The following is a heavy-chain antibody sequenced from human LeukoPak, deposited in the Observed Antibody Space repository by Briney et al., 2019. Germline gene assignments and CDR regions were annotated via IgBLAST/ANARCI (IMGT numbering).Heavy chain of an antibody. V-gene: IGHV3-21*01. CDR2: LSSSSSYI. Sequence: GSLRLSCSASGFTFSSHWLNWVRPAPGEGLEWVSSLSSSSSYIYYADSVKGRFTISRDNAKNSLYLQMNSLRAEDTAVYYCARGGGYSGYGLPDAFDIWGQGTMVTVSS. CDR3: ARGGGYSGYGLPDAFDI. D-gene: IGHD5-12*01. CDR1: GFTFSSHW. J-gene: IGHJ3*02.